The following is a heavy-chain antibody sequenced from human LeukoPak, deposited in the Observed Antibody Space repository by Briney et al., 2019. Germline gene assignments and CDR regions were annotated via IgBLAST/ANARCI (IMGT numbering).Heavy chain of an antibody. CDR2: ISLSSTTI. Sequence: GGSLRLSCAVSGFTFSNYNMHWVRQAPGKGLEWVSYISLSSTTIYYADSVKGRFTISRDNAKNSLSLEMNSLRAEDSAVYYCARHSYGLSWGQGTLVTVSS. J-gene: IGHJ5*02. D-gene: IGHD5-18*01. CDR1: GFTFSNYN. CDR3: ARHSYGLS. V-gene: IGHV3-48*04.